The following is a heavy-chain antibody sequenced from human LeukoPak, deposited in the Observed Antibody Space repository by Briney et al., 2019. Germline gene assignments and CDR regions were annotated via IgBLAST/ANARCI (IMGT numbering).Heavy chain of an antibody. Sequence: GGSLRLSCAVSGFTVNTNYMSWVRQAPGKGLEWVSSLYSGGSTFYADSVKGRFTISRDNSKNTLYLQMNTLRVEDTAVYFCARVLVVAAPHFDNWGRGALVTVSS. J-gene: IGHJ4*02. CDR2: LYSGGST. D-gene: IGHD3-22*01. CDR1: GFTVNTNY. V-gene: IGHV3-53*01. CDR3: ARVLVVAAPHFDN.